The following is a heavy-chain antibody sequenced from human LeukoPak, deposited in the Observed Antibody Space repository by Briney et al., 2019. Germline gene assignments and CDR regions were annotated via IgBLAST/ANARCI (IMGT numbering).Heavy chain of an antibody. V-gene: IGHV3-48*01. D-gene: IGHD3-22*01. CDR2: ISSSSSTI. CDR3: ARDRHRYSYDTGGYPPY. Sequence: GGSLRLSCAASGLTFSSYSMIWVRQAPGKGLEWVSYISSSSSTIYYADSVKGRFTISRDNAKNSLYLQMNSLRAEDTAVYYCARDRHRYSYDTGGYPPYWGQGTLVTVSS. CDR1: GLTFSSYS. J-gene: IGHJ4*02.